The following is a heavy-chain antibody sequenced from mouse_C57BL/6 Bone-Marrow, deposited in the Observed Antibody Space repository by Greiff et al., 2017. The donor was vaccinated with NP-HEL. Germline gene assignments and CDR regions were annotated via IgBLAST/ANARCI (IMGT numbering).Heavy chain of an antibody. Sequence: EVQLQQSGPVLVKPGASVKMSCKASRYTFTDYYMNWVKQSHGKSLEWIGVINPYNGGTSYNQKFKGKATLTVDKASSTAYMELNSLTSEDSAVYYCASAGYYYAMDYWGQGTSVTVSS. CDR3: ASAGYYYAMDY. CDR2: INPYNGGT. J-gene: IGHJ4*01. V-gene: IGHV1-19*01. CDR1: RYTFTDYY.